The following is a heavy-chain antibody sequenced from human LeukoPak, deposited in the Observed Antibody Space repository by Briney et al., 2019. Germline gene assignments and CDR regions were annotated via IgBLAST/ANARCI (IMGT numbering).Heavy chain of an antibody. V-gene: IGHV3-9*01. CDR2: ISWNSGSI. CDR1: GFTFDDYA. J-gene: IGHJ3*02. CDR3: AKDTGSGWYGEAFDI. Sequence: AGRSLRLSCAASGFTFDDYAMHWVRQAPGKGLEWVSGISWNSGSIGYADSVKGRFTISRDNAKNSLYLQMNSLRAEDTALYYCAKDTGSGWYGEAFDIWGQGTMVTVSS. D-gene: IGHD6-19*01.